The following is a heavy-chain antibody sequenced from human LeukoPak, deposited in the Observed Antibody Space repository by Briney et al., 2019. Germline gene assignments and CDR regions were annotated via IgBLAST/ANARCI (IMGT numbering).Heavy chain of an antibody. J-gene: IGHJ4*02. CDR3: ARHTFARPFDS. Sequence: SETLSLTCTVSGASIFGSYWSWIRQPPGKGLEWIGYIYYTGDSNYNPSLKSRATTSLDTSRSQFSLMLGSATAADTAIYYCARHTFARPFDSWGQGTLVTVSS. V-gene: IGHV4-59*08. CDR1: GASIFGSY. D-gene: IGHD6-6*01. CDR2: IYYTGDS.